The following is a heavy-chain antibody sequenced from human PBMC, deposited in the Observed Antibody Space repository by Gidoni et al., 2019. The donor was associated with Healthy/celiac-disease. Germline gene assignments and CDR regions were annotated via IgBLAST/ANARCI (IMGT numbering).Heavy chain of an antibody. CDR1: GYTFTSYA. J-gene: IGHJ4*02. D-gene: IGHD3-10*01. Sequence: QVQLVQSGAEVKKPGASVKVSCKASGYTFTSYAMHWVRQAPGQRLEWMGWINAGNGNTKYSQKFQGRVTITRDTSASTAYMELSSLRSEDTAVYYCARGAYMVRGVIIPPFDYWGQGTLVTVSS. CDR3: ARGAYMVRGVIIPPFDY. V-gene: IGHV1-3*01. CDR2: INAGNGNT.